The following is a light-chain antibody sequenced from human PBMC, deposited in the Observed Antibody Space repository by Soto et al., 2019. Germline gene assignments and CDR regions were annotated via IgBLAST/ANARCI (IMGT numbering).Light chain of an antibody. Sequence: DIQMTQSPSTLSESLGDRVTITCRASQSISSWLAWYQQKPGKAPKLQIYKASSLESGVPSRFSGSGSGTEFTLTISSLQPDDFATYYCQQYNSYWTFGQGTKVEIK. CDR2: KAS. V-gene: IGKV1-5*03. CDR1: QSISSW. CDR3: QQYNSYWT. J-gene: IGKJ1*01.